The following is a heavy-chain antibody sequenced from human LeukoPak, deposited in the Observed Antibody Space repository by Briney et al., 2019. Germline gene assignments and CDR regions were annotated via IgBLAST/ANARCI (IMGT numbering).Heavy chain of an antibody. CDR2: IYDSGST. CDR3: ATCRDEFGDYGFTS. Sequence: SETLSLTCTVSGDSINNNYWNWIRQSPRKGLEWIGYIYDSGSTKYNPSLKSRVTFSVDTSKSLFSLKLTSLTAADTAVYYCATCRDEFGDYGFTSWGQGTLVTVSS. D-gene: IGHD4-17*01. V-gene: IGHV4-59*01. J-gene: IGHJ5*02. CDR1: GDSINNNY.